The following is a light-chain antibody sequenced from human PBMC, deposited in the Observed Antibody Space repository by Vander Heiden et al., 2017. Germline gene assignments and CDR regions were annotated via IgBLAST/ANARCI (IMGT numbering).Light chain of an antibody. CDR3: HQSIGVPRM. CDR2: AAS. Sequence: DIQMPQSPSSLSASVGDRITITCRASQSIGSSLHWYQQKPGKAPKLLIYAASSLQSGVPSRFSGSGSGTDFTLTISSLQPEDLATYYCHQSIGVPRMFGQGTRVEVK. CDR1: QSIGSS. V-gene: IGKV1-39*01. J-gene: IGKJ1*01.